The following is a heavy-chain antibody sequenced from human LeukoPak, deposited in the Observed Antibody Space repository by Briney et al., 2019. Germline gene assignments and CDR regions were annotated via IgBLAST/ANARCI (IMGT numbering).Heavy chain of an antibody. CDR3: ARDMVD. CDR2: INIAGSVT. CDR1: GFNFSNYW. J-gene: IGHJ4*02. Sequence: GGSLRLSCAASGFNFSNYWMHWVRQAPGKGLEWVSRINIAGSVTIYADSVKGRFTISRDNAKKTLYLQMNSLRAEDTAVYYCARDMVDWGQGTLVTVSS. D-gene: IGHD2-15*01. V-gene: IGHV3-74*01.